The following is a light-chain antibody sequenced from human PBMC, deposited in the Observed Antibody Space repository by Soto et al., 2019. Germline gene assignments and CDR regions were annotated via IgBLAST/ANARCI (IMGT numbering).Light chain of an antibody. CDR2: EVS. Sequence: QSALTQPASVSGSPGQSITISCTGTSSDVGFYNYVSWYQHHPGKAPKVMIFEVSNRPSGVSNRFSGSKSGNTASLTISGLQTEDEADYYCASYTTSSTWVFGGGTKLTVL. CDR1: SSDVGFYNY. J-gene: IGLJ3*02. V-gene: IGLV2-14*01. CDR3: ASYTTSSTWV.